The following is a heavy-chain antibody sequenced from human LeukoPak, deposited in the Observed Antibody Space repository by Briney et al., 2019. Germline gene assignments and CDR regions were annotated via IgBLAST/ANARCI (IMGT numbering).Heavy chain of an antibody. J-gene: IGHJ4*02. V-gene: IGHV4-59*01. Sequence: SETLSLTCSVPGGSIFNYYWIWIRQPPGKGLEWIGNIYSSGNTNYNPSLKSRVTISVDTSKNQFSLKLSSVTAADTAVYYCARQFWSGYPRFDYWGQGNLVTVSP. CDR1: GGSIFNYY. CDR3: ARQFWSGYPRFDY. D-gene: IGHD3-3*01. CDR2: IYSSGNT.